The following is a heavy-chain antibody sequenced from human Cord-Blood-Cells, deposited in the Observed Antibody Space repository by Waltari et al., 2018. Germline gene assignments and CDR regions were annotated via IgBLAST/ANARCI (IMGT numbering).Heavy chain of an antibody. V-gene: IGHV3-30*04. CDR1: GFTFSSYA. J-gene: IGHJ6*03. D-gene: IGHD3-3*01. CDR2: ISYDGSNK. Sequence: QVQLVESGGGVVQPGRSLRLSCAASGFTFSSYAMHWVRQAPGKGLEWVAVISYDGSNKYYADSVKGRFTISRDNSKNTLYLQMNSLRAEDTAVYYCARSLEGDMDVWGKGTT. CDR3: ARSLEGDMDV.